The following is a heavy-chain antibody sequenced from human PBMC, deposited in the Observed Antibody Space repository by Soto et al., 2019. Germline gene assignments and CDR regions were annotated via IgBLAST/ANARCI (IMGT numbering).Heavy chain of an antibody. Sequence: QVQLVQSGAEVKKPGASVKVSCKASGYTFSSYAISWVRQAPGQGLEWMGGIIPIFGTANYAQKFQGRVTITADESTSTAYMELSSLRSEDTAVYYCASRIAAAGTWGYYFDYWGQGTLVTVSS. D-gene: IGHD6-13*01. CDR1: GYTFSSYA. CDR2: IIPIFGTA. V-gene: IGHV1-69*01. CDR3: ASRIAAAGTWGYYFDY. J-gene: IGHJ4*02.